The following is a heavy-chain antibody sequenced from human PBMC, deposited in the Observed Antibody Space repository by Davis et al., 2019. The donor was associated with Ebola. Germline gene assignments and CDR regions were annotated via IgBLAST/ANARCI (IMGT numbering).Heavy chain of an antibody. CDR1: GFTFSSYS. J-gene: IGHJ5*02. CDR3: ARDKRSCGGDCPYNWFDP. Sequence: GGSLRLSCAASGFTFSSYSMNWVRQAPGKGLEWVSSISSSSSYIYYADSVKGRFTISRDNAKNSLYLQMNSLRAEDTAVYYCARDKRSCGGDCPYNWFDPWGQGTLVTVSS. D-gene: IGHD2-21*01. CDR2: ISSSSSYI. V-gene: IGHV3-21*01.